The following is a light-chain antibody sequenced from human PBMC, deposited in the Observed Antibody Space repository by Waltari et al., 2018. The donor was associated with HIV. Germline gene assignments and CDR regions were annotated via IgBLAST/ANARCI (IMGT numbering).Light chain of an antibody. J-gene: IGLJ1*01. Sequence: SVLTHPPSVSSTPGQQVTHTCSGSSSHIATHSVSWYQHFPGTVPKVLIYAKHKRSSGSPDRFSGSKSGTSATLDISGLQTGDEAHYYCGTWDTSLSAWIFGTGTKVTVL. CDR2: AKH. CDR3: GTWDTSLSAWI. CDR1: SSHIATHS. V-gene: IGLV1-51*01.